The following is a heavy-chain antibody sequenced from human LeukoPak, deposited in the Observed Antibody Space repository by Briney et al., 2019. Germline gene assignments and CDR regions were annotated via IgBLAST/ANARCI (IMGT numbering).Heavy chain of an antibody. CDR3: AKRYCGGAACYSMD. CDR2: ITANGGST. J-gene: IGHJ4*02. Sequence: GGSLRLSCAASGFTFSSHAMTWVRQTPGKGLEWVSTITANGGSTYYADSVKGRFTISRDNPKNTLYLQMNGLRAEDTAIYYCAKRYCGGAACYSMDWGLGTLVTASS. D-gene: IGHD2-15*01. CDR1: GFTFSSHA. V-gene: IGHV3-23*01.